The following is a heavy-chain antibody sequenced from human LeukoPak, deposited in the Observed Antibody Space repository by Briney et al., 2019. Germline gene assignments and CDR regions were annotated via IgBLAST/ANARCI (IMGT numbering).Heavy chain of an antibody. V-gene: IGHV4-4*07. CDR1: GDSISGYY. CDR2: IYTSGST. D-gene: IGHD1-26*01. J-gene: IGHJ4*02. Sequence: SETLSLTCIVSGDSISGYYWTWMRQPAGKGLEWIGRIYTSGSTNYNPSLKSRVTMSVDTSKNQFSLKLSSVTAADTAVYYCAREGGSGSYHRRVRYFDYWGQGTLVTVSS. CDR3: AREGGSGSYHRRVRYFDY.